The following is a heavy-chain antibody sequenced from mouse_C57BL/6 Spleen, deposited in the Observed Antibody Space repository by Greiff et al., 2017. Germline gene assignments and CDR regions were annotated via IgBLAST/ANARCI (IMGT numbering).Heavy chain of an antibody. D-gene: IGHD5-5*01. J-gene: IGHJ2*01. V-gene: IGHV1-55*01. Sequence: QVQLKQPGAELVKPGASVKMSCKASGYTFTSYWITWVKQRPGQGLEWIGDIYPGSGSTNYNEKFKSKATLTVDTSSRTAYMQLSSLTSEDSAVYYCARAPLGYYLFDYWGQGTTLTVSS. CDR1: GYTFTSYW. CDR3: ARAPLGYYLFDY. CDR2: IYPGSGST.